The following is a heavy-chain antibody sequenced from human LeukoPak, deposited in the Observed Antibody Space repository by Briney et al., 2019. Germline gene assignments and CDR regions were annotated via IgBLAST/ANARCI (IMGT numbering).Heavy chain of an antibody. CDR2: ISGSGGKT. J-gene: IGHJ4*02. V-gene: IGHV3-23*01. Sequence: GGSLRLSCAASGLTLSNHAMSWVRQPPGEGLEWVSAISGSGGKTYYADSVKGRFTISRDNSKNTVYLEVNSLRAEDTAVYFCAKEGGRLTPHIDYWGQGILVTVSS. CDR1: GLTLSNHA. CDR3: AKEGGRLTPHIDY. D-gene: IGHD2-15*01.